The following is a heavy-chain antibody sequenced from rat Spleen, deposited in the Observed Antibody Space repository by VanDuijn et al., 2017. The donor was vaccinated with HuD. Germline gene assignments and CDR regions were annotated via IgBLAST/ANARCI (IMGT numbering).Heavy chain of an antibody. Sequence: EVQLVESDGGLVQPGRSLKLSCAASGFTFSDYYMAWVRQAPTKGLEWVATISYDGSSTYYRDSVKGRFTISRDNAKSTLYLQMDSLRSEDTATYYCARQFPTTYYFDYWGQGVMVTVSS. CDR1: GFTFSDYY. CDR2: ISYDGSST. J-gene: IGHJ2*01. D-gene: IGHD1-11*01. CDR3: ARQFPTTYYFDY. V-gene: IGHV5-29*01.